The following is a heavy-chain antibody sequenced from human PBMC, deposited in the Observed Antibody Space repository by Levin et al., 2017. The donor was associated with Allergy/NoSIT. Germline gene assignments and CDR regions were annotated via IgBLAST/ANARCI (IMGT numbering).Heavy chain of an antibody. V-gene: IGHV3-30-3*01. Sequence: GGSLRLSCAASGFTFSSYAMHWVRQAPGKGLEWVAVISYDGSNKYYADSVKGRFTISRDNSKNTLYLQMNSLRAEDTAVYYCARVGTYYDFWSGYYLDYWGQGTLVTVSS. J-gene: IGHJ4*02. D-gene: IGHD3-3*01. CDR2: ISYDGSNK. CDR1: GFTFSSYA. CDR3: ARVGTYYDFWSGYYLDY.